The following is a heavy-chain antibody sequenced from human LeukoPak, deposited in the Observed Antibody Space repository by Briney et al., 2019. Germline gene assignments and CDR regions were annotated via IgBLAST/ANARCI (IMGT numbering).Heavy chain of an antibody. Sequence: ASVKVSCKASGYTFTSYGISWVRQAPGQGLEWMGWISAYNGNTNYAQKLQGRVTMTTDTSTSTAYMELRSLRSDDTAVYYCTRVGATLWFGELHMVYWGQGTLVTVSS. CDR1: GYTFTSYG. D-gene: IGHD3-10*01. CDR2: ISAYNGNT. J-gene: IGHJ4*02. V-gene: IGHV1-18*01. CDR3: TRVGATLWFGELHMVY.